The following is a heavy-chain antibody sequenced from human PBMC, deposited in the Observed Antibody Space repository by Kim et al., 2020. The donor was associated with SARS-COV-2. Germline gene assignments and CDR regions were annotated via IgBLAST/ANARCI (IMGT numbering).Heavy chain of an antibody. CDR3: ARDSIYSMVRGVSYFDY. D-gene: IGHD3-10*01. V-gene: IGHV3-30*07. Sequence: VEGQITISQDNSKNTLYLQLNSLRAGDTAVYYCARDSIYSMVRGVSYFDYWGQGTLVTVSS. J-gene: IGHJ4*02.